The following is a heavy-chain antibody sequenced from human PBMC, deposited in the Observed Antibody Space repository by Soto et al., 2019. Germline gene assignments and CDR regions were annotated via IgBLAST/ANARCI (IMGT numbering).Heavy chain of an antibody. CDR3: ARDLGFCSSTSCYPWFDP. J-gene: IGHJ5*02. D-gene: IGHD2-2*01. V-gene: IGHV4-59*01. CDR1: GGSISSFY. CDR2: IYYSGST. Sequence: SETLSLTCTVSGGSISSFYWSWIRQPPGKGLEWIGYIYYSGSTNYNPSLKSRVTISVDTSKNQFSLKLSSVTAADTAMYYCARDLGFCSSTSCYPWFDPWGQGTLVTVS.